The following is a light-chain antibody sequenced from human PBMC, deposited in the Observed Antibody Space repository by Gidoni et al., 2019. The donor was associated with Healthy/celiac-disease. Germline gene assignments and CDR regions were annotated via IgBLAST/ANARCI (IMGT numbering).Light chain of an antibody. CDR1: QSISSY. Sequence: DIQMTQSPSSLSASVGDRVTITCRASQSISSYLNWYQQKPGKAPKLLIYAASSLQSGVPLRFSGSGSGTDFTLTISSLQPEDFATYYCQQSYSTPLGFGQGTKVEIK. CDR3: QQSYSTPLG. V-gene: IGKV1-39*01. J-gene: IGKJ1*01. CDR2: AAS.